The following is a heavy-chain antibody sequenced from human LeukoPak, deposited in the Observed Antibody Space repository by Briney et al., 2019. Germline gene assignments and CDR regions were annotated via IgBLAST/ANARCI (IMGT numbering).Heavy chain of an antibody. CDR3: ARDTGFGELIFYYFDY. D-gene: IGHD3-10*01. Sequence: SETLSLTCTVSGGSISSSSYYWGWIRQPPGKGLEWIGSIYYSGSTYYNPSLKSRVTISVDTSKNQFSLKLSSVTAAHTAVYYCARDTGFGELIFYYFDYWGQGTLVTASS. J-gene: IGHJ4*02. CDR2: IYYSGST. CDR1: GGSISSSSYY. V-gene: IGHV4-39*02.